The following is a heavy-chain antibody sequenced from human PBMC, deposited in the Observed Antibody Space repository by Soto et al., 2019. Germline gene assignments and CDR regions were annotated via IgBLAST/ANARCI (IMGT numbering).Heavy chain of an antibody. J-gene: IGHJ5*02. CDR2: IYYSGST. V-gene: IGHV4-59*01. CDR3: ARAFYHTTGSSLAP. Sequence: PSETLSLPCTVSGDSISTYYWSWIRQPPGKGLEWIGYIYYSGSTNYNPSLKSRVTISVDTSKNQFSLRLSSVTAADTAVYSCARAFYHTTGSSLAPWGQGTLVPVSP. CDR1: GDSISTYY. D-gene: IGHD3-22*01.